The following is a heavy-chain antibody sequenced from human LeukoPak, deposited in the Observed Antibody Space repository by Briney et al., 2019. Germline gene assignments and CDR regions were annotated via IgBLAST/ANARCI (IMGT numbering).Heavy chain of an antibody. V-gene: IGHV1-18*01. CDR1: GYTFTTYG. D-gene: IGHD6-13*01. J-gene: IGHJ6*02. CDR3: ARSRSSSWDTTGYYYYGMDV. Sequence: GASVMVSCKASGYTFTTYGINWVRQAPGQGLEWMGWISGYDGKTNYAQKLRDRVTMLRDTATSTVYMELRSLTTDDTAVYYCARSRSSSWDTTGYYYYGMDVWGQGTTVTVSS. CDR2: ISGYDGKT.